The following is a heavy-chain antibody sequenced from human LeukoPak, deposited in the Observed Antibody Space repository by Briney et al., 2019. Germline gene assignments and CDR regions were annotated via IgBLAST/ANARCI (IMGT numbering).Heavy chain of an antibody. Sequence: KPSETLSLTCIVSGGSISSYYWSWIRKPAGKGLEWIGRIYTSGSTNYNPSLKSRVTISVDTSKNQFSLKLSSVTAADTAVYYCAREGDYYDTSGTLDYWGQGTLVTVSS. CDR3: AREGDYYDTSGTLDY. CDR2: IYTSGST. V-gene: IGHV4-4*07. J-gene: IGHJ4*02. CDR1: GGSISSYY. D-gene: IGHD3-22*01.